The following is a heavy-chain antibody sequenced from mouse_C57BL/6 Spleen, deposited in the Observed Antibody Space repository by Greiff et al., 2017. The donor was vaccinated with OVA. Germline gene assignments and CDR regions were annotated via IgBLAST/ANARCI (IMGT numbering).Heavy chain of an antibody. J-gene: IGHJ1*03. D-gene: IGHD2-4*01. Sequence: QVQLQQPGAELVRPGTSVKLSCKASGYTFTSYWMHWVKQRPGQGLEWIGVIDPSDSYTNYNQKFKGKATLTVDTSSSTAYMQLSSLTSEDSAGYYCARKGYDYDYWYFDVWGTGTTVTVSS. CDR3: ARKGYDYDYWYFDV. CDR2: IDPSDSYT. V-gene: IGHV1-59*01. CDR1: GYTFTSYW.